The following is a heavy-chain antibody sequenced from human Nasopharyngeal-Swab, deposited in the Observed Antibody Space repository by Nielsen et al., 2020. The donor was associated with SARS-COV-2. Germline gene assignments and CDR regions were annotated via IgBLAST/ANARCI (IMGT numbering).Heavy chain of an antibody. CDR3: AKDLPFERIAVAGTAFDY. CDR2: ISGSGGST. CDR1: GFTFSSYA. V-gene: IGHV3-23*01. Sequence: GGPLSLSCAASGFTFSSYAMSWVRQAPGKGLEWVSAISGSGGSTYYADSVKGRFTISRDNSKNTLYLQMNSLRAEDTAVYYWAKDLPFERIAVAGTAFDYWGQGTLVTVSS. D-gene: IGHD6-19*01. J-gene: IGHJ4*02.